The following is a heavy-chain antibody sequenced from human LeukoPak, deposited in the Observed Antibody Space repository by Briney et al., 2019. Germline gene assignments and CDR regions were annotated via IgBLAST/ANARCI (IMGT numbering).Heavy chain of an antibody. Sequence: PGGSLRLSCAASGFTFSDYYMSWIRQAPGKGLEWVSYISSSGSTIYYADSVKGRFTISRDNSKNTLYLQMNSLRAEDTAVYYCARAESGLETGDAFDIWGQGTMVTVSS. CDR2: ISSSGSTI. J-gene: IGHJ3*02. CDR1: GFTFSDYY. CDR3: ARAESGLETGDAFDI. D-gene: IGHD1-1*01. V-gene: IGHV3-11*01.